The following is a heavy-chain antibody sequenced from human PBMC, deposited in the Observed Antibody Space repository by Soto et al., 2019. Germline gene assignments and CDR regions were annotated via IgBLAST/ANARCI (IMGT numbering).Heavy chain of an antibody. V-gene: IGHV4-34*01. CDR2: INHSGST. J-gene: IGHJ4*02. D-gene: IGHD3-10*01. CDR3: ARGTMVRGVIIIFNTGFDY. Sequence: PSETLSLTCAVYGGSFSGYYWSWIRQPPGKGLEWIGEINHSGSTNYNPSLKSRVTISVDTSKNQFSLKLSSVTAADTAVYYCARGTMVRGVIIIFNTGFDYWGQGTLVTVSS. CDR1: GGSFSGYY.